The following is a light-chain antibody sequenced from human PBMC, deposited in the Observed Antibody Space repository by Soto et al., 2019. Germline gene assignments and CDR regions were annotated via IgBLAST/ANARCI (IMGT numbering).Light chain of an antibody. J-gene: IGKJ2*01. CDR2: GAS. V-gene: IGKV3-20*01. CDR3: QHYNFWPHT. Sequence: EIVLTQSPGTLSLSPGERATLSCRASQSVSSSYLAWYQQKPGQAPRLLIYGASSRATGIPDRFSGSGSGTDFTLTISRLEPEDFAVYYCQHYNFWPHTFGQGTKVDIK. CDR1: QSVSSSY.